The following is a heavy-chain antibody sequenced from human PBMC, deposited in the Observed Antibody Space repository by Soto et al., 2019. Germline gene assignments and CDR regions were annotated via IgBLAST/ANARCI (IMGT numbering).Heavy chain of an antibody. D-gene: IGHD6-13*01. V-gene: IGHV3-11*06. J-gene: IGHJ4*02. CDR1: GFTFSDYY. CDR3: ARRDTEDSSSWYY. Sequence: GGSLRLSCAASGFTFSDYYMSWIRQAPGKGLEWVSYISSSSSYTNYADSVKGRFTISRDNAKNSLYLQMNSLRAEDTAVYYCARRDTEDSSSWYYWGQGTLVTVSS. CDR2: ISSSSSYT.